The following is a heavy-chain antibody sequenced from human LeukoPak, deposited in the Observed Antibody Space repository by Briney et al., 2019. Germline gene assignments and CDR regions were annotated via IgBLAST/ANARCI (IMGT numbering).Heavy chain of an antibody. CDR1: GGSISSSSYY. J-gene: IGHJ6*03. V-gene: IGHV4-61*02. D-gene: IGHD4-11*01. Sequence: SETLSLTCTVSGGSISSSSYYWSWIRQPAGKGLEWIGRIYTSGSTNYNPSLKSRVTMSVDTSKNQFSLKLSSVTAADTAVYYCARDRGNYLYYYYYYMDVWGKGTTVTVSS. CDR3: ARDRGNYLYYYYYYMDV. CDR2: IYTSGST.